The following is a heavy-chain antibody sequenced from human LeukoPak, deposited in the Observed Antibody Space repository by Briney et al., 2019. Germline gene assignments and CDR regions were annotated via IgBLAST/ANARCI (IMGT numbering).Heavy chain of an antibody. CDR1: GYTFTGYY. CDR3: ARDGHYYDSSGYYAE. J-gene: IGHJ4*02. Sequence: ASVKVSCKASGYTFTGYYMHWVRQAPGQGLEWMGRINPNSGGTNYAQKFQGRVTMTRDTSISTAYMELSRLRSDDTAVYYCARDGHYYDSSGYYAEWGQGTLVTVSS. D-gene: IGHD3-22*01. V-gene: IGHV1-2*06. CDR2: INPNSGGT.